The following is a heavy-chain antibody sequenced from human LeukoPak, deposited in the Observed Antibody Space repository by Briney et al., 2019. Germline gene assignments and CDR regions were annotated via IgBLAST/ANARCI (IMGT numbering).Heavy chain of an antibody. CDR3: ARGYSRSWYYFDY. Sequence: SQTLSLTCTVSGGSISSGGYYWGWIRQHPGKGLEWIGYIYYSGSTYYNPSLKSRVTISVDTSKTQFSLKLSSVTAADTAVYYCARGYSRSWYYFDYWGQGTLVTVSS. CDR2: IYYSGST. J-gene: IGHJ4*02. V-gene: IGHV4-31*03. D-gene: IGHD6-13*01. CDR1: GGSISSGGYY.